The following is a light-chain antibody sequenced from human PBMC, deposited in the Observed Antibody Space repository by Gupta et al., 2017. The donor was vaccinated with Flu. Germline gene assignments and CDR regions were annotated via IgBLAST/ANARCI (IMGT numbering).Light chain of an antibody. J-gene: IGLJ3*02. CDR1: NSNIGINT. Sequence: QSALTQPPSASGTPGQRVTISCSGNNSNIGINTVNWYQQFPGMDPNLLIYNNNQRPSGVPARFSCSKSGTSASLATSGLQSEEEADYYYAASDDSMNALVFGGGTKLTVL. CDR3: AASDDSMNALV. V-gene: IGLV1-44*01. CDR2: NNN.